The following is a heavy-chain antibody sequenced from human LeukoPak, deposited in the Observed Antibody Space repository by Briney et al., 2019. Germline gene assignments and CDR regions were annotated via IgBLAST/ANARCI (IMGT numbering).Heavy chain of an antibody. CDR1: GFTFSSYA. D-gene: IGHD2-2*01. J-gene: IGHJ4*02. CDR3: AKEEDVVVVPAANHY. CDR2: ISGSGGST. V-gene: IGHV3-23*01. Sequence: GGSLRLSCAASGFTFSSYAMSWVRQAPGKGLEWVSAISGSGGSTYYADSVKGRFTISRDNSKNTLYLQMNCLRAEDTAVYYCAKEEDVVVVPAANHYWGQGTLVTVSS.